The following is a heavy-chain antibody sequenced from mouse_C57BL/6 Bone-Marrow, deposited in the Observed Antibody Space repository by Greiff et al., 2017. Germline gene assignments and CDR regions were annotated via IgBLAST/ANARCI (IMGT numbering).Heavy chain of an antibody. CDR3: ASTGSYYAMDY. Sequence: QVQLQQSGPELVKPGASVKLSCKASGYSFTSYWMHWVKQSPGQGLEWIGMIHPNSGSTNYNEKFKSKATLTVDKSSSTAYMQLSSLTSEESAVYYCASTGSYYAMDYWGQGTSVTVSS. D-gene: IGHD4-1*01. V-gene: IGHV1-64*01. J-gene: IGHJ4*01. CDR2: IHPNSGST. CDR1: GYSFTSYW.